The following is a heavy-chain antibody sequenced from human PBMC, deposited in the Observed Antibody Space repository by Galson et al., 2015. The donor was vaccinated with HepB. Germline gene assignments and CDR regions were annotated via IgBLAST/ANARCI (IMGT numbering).Heavy chain of an antibody. Sequence: SVKVSCKASGGTFSSYAISWVRQAPGQGLEWMGGIIPIFGTANYAQKFQGRVTITADESTSTAYMELSSLRSEDTAVYYCARDPGYYDSSGTGWGDDYFDYWGQGTLVTVSS. CDR1: GGTFSSYA. V-gene: IGHV1-69*13. J-gene: IGHJ4*02. CDR3: ARDPGYYDSSGTGWGDDYFDY. CDR2: IIPIFGTA. D-gene: IGHD3-22*01.